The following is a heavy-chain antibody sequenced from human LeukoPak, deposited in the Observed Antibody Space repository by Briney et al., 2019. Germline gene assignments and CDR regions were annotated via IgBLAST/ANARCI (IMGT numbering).Heavy chain of an antibody. CDR2: IWYDGRNK. CDR3: ARVNRGDAFDI. V-gene: IGHV3-33*01. Sequence: GGSLRLSCAASGFTFSSYGMHRVRQAPGKGLEWVAVIWYDGRNKFYADSLKGRLTISKDNSKNTLYLQMNSLRAEDTAVYYCARVNRGDAFDIWGQGTLVTVSS. CDR1: GFTFSSYG. D-gene: IGHD3-16*02. J-gene: IGHJ3*02.